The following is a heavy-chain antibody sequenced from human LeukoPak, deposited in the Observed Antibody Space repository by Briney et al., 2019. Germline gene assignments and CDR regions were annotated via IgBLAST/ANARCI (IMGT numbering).Heavy chain of an antibody. J-gene: IGHJ4*02. CDR1: GYTFTSYD. CDR2: MNPNSGNT. D-gene: IGHD2-15*01. Sequence: GASVKVSCKASGYTFTSYDINWVRQATGQGLEWMGWMNPNSGNTGYAQKFQGRVTITRNTSISTAYMELSSLRSEDTAVYYCAGAPPKRLGYCSGGSCYSYLQPGGGDYWGQGTLVTVSS. V-gene: IGHV1-8*03. CDR3: AGAPPKRLGYCSGGSCYSYLQPGGGDY.